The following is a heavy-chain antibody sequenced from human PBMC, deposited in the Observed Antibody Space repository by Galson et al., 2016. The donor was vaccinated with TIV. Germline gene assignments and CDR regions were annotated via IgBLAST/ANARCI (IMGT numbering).Heavy chain of an antibody. CDR1: GYTLSEIA. CDR3: ARVAWFPGPSLDS. V-gene: IGHV1-24*01. D-gene: IGHD3-22*01. Sequence: SVKVSCKVSGYTLSEIAMHWVRQAPGEGLEWVGGFDPEAGRTIYAQKFHGRVTVTEGTATDTAYMELNNLRSDDTAVYYCARVAWFPGPSLDSWGQGTLVIVSS. J-gene: IGHJ5*01. CDR2: FDPEAGRT.